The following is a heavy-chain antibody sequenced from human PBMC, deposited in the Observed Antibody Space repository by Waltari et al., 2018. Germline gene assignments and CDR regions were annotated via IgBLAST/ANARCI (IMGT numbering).Heavy chain of an antibody. CDR3: ARVHKGKTATTYWYFDL. J-gene: IGHJ2*01. CDR2: INHSGST. V-gene: IGHV4-34*01. Sequence: QVQLQQWGAGLLKPSETLSLTCAVYGGSFSGYYWSWLRQPPGKGLEWIGEINHSGSTNYNPALKSRVTISVDTSKNQFSLKLSSVTAADTAVYYCARVHKGKTATTYWYFDLWGRGTLVTVSS. CDR1: GGSFSGYY. D-gene: IGHD6-13*01.